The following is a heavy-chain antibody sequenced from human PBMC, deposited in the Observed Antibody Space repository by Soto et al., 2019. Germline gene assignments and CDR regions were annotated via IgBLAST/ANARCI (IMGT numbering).Heavy chain of an antibody. CDR2: IISSGST. D-gene: IGHD6-13*01. V-gene: IGHV4-61*01. J-gene: IGHJ4*02. CDR3: ARQCVAAAQYFFDY. Sequence: QVQLQESGPGLVKPSETLSLTCSVSGGSVSSGSYYWSWIRQPPGKGLEWIGYIISSGSTDYNPSLKSRVTASVATSKNQFSLSLSSVTAADTAVYYCARQCVAAAQYFFDYWGQGTLVTVSS. CDR1: GGSVSSGSYY.